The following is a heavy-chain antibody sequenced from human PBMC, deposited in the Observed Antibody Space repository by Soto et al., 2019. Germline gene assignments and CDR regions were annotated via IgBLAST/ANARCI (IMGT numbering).Heavy chain of an antibody. J-gene: IGHJ4*02. CDR3: ARAQNLEMATP. CDR2: INAGNGNT. CDR1: GYTITSYA. D-gene: IGHD5-12*01. V-gene: IGHV1-3*01. Sequence: QVQLVQSGAEVKKPGASVKVSCKASGYTITSYAMLWVRQAPGQRLEWMGWINAGNGNTKYSQKFQGRVTITRDTSASTAYMELSSLRSEDTAVYYCARAQNLEMATPWGQGTLVTVSS.